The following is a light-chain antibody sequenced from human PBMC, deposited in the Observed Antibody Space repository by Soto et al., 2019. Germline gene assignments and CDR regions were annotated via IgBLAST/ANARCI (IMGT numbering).Light chain of an antibody. V-gene: IGKV1-39*01. Sequence: IEVTQSPSSLAASVGDKVTITCRASQTIGPYLNWYRHKSGAAPELLIYDASTLQSGVPSRFRGGASGTDFTLTISSLQLDDFATYYCQQSYNTPLTFGQGTKVEIK. CDR3: QQSYNTPLT. CDR2: DAS. CDR1: QTIGPY. J-gene: IGKJ1*01.